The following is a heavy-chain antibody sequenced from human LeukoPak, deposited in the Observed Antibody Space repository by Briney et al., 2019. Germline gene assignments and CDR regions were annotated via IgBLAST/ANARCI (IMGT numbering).Heavy chain of an antibody. CDR1: GFTFSKNW. J-gene: IGHJ4*02. CDR3: ARGTSAGGPISPFDF. V-gene: IGHV3-74*01. CDR2: IQGDGGNT. D-gene: IGHD6-13*01. Sequence: GGSLRLSCVASGFTFSKNWMHWVRQAPGKGLVWVSRIQGDGGNTNYADSVKGRFSISRDNAKNTVYLQMNSLRAEDTGIYYCARGTSAGGPISPFDFWGQGIVVTVSS.